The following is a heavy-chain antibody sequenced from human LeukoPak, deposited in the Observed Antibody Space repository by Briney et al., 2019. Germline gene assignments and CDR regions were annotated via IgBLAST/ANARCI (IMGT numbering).Heavy chain of an antibody. D-gene: IGHD3-9*01. CDR1: GFTFSSYS. V-gene: IGHV3-48*02. CDR2: ISSSSSTI. J-gene: IGHJ4*02. Sequence: GGSLRLSRAASGFTFSSYSMNWVRQAPGKGLEWVSYISSSSSTIYYADSVKGRFTNSRDNAKNSLYLQMNSLRDEDTAVYYCARDNVLRYFDWLLGLDYWGQGPLVTVSS. CDR3: ARDNVLRYFDWLLGLDY.